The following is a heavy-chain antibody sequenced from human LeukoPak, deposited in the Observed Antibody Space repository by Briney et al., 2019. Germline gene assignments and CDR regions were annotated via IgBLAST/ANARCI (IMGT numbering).Heavy chain of an antibody. CDR3: ARDVAAAAHYYYYGMDV. Sequence: SGTLSLTCTVSGGPISSGGYYWSWIRQHPGKGLEWIGYIYYSGSTYYNPSLKSRVTISVDTSKNQFSLKLSSVTAADTAVYYCARDVAAAAHYYYYGMDVWGQGTTVTVSS. D-gene: IGHD6-13*01. CDR2: IYYSGST. J-gene: IGHJ6*02. CDR1: GGPISSGGYY. V-gene: IGHV4-31*03.